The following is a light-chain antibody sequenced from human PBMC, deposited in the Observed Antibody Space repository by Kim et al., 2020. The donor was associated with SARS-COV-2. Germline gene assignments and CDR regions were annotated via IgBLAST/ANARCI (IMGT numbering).Light chain of an antibody. Sequence: DIQMTQSPSTLSASVGDRVTITCRASQSINNWLAWYQQKPGKAPKLLIHDASSLESGVPSRFSGSGSGTEFTLTISSLQPDDFATYYCQQYKPYYARTFGQGTKVDIK. CDR1: QSINNW. V-gene: IGKV1-5*01. CDR2: DAS. J-gene: IGKJ1*01. CDR3: QQYKPYYART.